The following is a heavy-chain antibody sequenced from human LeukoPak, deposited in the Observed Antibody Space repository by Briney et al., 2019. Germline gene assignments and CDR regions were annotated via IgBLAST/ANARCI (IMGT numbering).Heavy chain of an antibody. CDR1: VFTFSSYE. CDR2: ISSSGSTI. CDR3: ARNSGRDGYYYYMDV. Sequence: GGSLRLSCAASVFTFSSYEMNWVRQAPGTGLEWVSYISSSGSTIYYADSVKGRFTISRDNAKNSLYLQMNSLRAEDTAVYYCARNSGRDGYYYYMDVWGKGTTVTVSS. J-gene: IGHJ6*03. V-gene: IGHV3-48*03. D-gene: IGHD1-26*01.